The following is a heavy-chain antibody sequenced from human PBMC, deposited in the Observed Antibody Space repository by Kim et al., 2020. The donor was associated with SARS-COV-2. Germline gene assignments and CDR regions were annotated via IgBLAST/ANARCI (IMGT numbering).Heavy chain of an antibody. CDR3: TTDIYSGYADY. Sequence: GGSLRLSCAASGFTFSNAWMSWVRQAPGKGLEWVGRIKSKTDGGTTDYAAPVKGRFTISRDDSKNTLYLQMNSLKTEDTAVYYSTTDIYSGYADYWGQGTLGTVSS. CDR1: GFTFSNAW. CDR2: IKSKTDGGTT. D-gene: IGHD5-12*01. J-gene: IGHJ4*02. V-gene: IGHV3-15*01.